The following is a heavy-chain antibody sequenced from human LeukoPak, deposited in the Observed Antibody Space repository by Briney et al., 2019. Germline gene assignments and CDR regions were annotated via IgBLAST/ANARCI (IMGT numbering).Heavy chain of an antibody. V-gene: IGHV4-39*07. D-gene: IGHD6-6*01. Sequence: PSETLSLTCTVSGGSISSSSYYWGWIRQPPGKGLEWIGEINHSGSTNYNPSLKSRVTISVDTSKNQFSLKVTSVTAADTAVYFCAREHSSSSSRDFDYWGQGTLVTVSS. CDR1: GGSISSSSYY. J-gene: IGHJ4*02. CDR2: INHSGST. CDR3: AREHSSSSSRDFDY.